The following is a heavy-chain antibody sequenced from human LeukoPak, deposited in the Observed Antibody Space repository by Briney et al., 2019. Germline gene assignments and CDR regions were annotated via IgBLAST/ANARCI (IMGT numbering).Heavy chain of an antibody. CDR1: GFTFSDYY. Sequence: GGSLRLSCAASGFTFSDYYMSWIRQAPGKGLEWVSYISSSGSTIYYADSVKGRFTISRDNAKNSLYLQMNSLRAEDTAVYYCARDSRPQVYYDFWSGYPENWFDPWGQGTLVTVSS. D-gene: IGHD3-3*01. V-gene: IGHV3-11*04. CDR3: ARDSRPQVYYDFWSGYPENWFDP. CDR2: ISSSGSTI. J-gene: IGHJ5*02.